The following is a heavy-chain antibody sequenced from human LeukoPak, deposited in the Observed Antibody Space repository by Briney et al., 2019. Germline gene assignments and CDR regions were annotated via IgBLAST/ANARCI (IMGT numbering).Heavy chain of an antibody. Sequence: PSETLSLTCTVSGGSISSSSYYWGWIRQPPGKGLEWIGGIYYSGSTYYNPSLKSRVTISVDTSKNQFSLKLSSVTAADTAVYYCASSYCSSTSCYYVRYYYYYMDVWGKGTTVTVSS. CDR3: ASSYCSSTSCYYVRYYYYYMDV. J-gene: IGHJ6*03. D-gene: IGHD2-2*01. CDR2: IYYSGST. V-gene: IGHV4-39*01. CDR1: GGSISSSSYY.